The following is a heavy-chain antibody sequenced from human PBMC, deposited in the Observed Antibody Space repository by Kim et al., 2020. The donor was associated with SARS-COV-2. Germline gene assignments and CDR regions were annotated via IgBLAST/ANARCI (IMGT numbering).Heavy chain of an antibody. CDR3: ASDANVLLWFGEGAPEGYHFDY. CDR1: GFTFSDYY. J-gene: IGHJ4*02. D-gene: IGHD3-10*01. Sequence: GGSLRLSCAASGFTFSDYYISWIRQAPGKGLEWVSCISSSSSSYTNYADSVKGRFTISRDNAKNSLYLQMNSLRAEDTAVYYCASDANVLLWFGEGAPEGYHFDYWGQGTLVTVSS. CDR2: ISSSSSSYT. V-gene: IGHV3-11*05.